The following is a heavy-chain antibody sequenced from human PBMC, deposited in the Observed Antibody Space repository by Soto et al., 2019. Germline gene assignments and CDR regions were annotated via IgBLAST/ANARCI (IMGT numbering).Heavy chain of an antibody. CDR1: GYSISSGYY. J-gene: IGHJ4*02. D-gene: IGHD4-17*01. CDR2: IYHSGST. V-gene: IGHV4-38-2*02. CDR3: ARDSAVTTTPFDY. Sequence: LSLTCAVSGYSISSGYYWGWIRQPPGKGLEWIGSIYHSGSTYYNPSLKSRVTISVDTSKNQFSLKLSSVTAADTAAYYCARDSAVTTTPFDYWGQGTLVTVSS.